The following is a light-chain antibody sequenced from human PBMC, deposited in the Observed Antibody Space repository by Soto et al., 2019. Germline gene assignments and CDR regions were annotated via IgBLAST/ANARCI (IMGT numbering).Light chain of an antibody. CDR1: QSISSW. J-gene: IGKJ5*01. CDR3: QQRGSWPPIT. CDR2: DAF. V-gene: IGKV1-5*01. Sequence: DIHMTQSASTLSASVGHRVTINCRASQSISSWLAWYQQKPGKAPKLLFYDAFSLESGVPSRFSGSGSATDFTTTISSLEPEDFGVYYCQQRGSWPPITFGQGTRLEIK.